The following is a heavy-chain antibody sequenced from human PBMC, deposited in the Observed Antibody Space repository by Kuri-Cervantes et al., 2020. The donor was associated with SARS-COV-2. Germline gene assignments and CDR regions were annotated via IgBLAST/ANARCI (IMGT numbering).Heavy chain of an antibody. D-gene: IGHD6-13*01. CDR1: GFIFSDYA. CDR3: ARGAAAADYFFYGMDV. Sequence: GESLKISCEASGFIFSDYAMHWVRQAPGKGLEWVTLISYDGSDKYYANTVKGRFTISRDNSKSTLFLQMNSLRAEDTAEYYCARGAAAADYFFYGMDVWGRGTTVTVSS. CDR2: ISYDGSDK. V-gene: IGHV3-30*04. J-gene: IGHJ6*02.